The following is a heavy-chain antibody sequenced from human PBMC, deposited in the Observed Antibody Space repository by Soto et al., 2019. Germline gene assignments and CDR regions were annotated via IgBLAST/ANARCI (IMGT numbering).Heavy chain of an antibody. Sequence: QVQLVQSGAEVKKPGSSVKVSCKASGGTFSSYAISWVRQAPGQGLEWMGGIIPIFGTANYAQKFQGRVTITADESTSTAYIELSSLRSEDTAVYYCARXXATXXXGYXXXGMDVWGQGTTVTVSS. J-gene: IGHJ6*02. CDR2: IIPIFGTA. D-gene: IGHD1-26*01. CDR1: GGTFSSYA. CDR3: ARXXATXXXGYXXXGMDV. V-gene: IGHV1-69*12.